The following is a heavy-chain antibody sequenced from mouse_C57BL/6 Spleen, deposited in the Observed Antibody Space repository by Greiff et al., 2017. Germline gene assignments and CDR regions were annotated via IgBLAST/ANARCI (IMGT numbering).Heavy chain of an antibody. Sequence: QVQLQQSGAELARPGASVKMSCKASGYTFTSYTMHWVKQRPGQGLAWIGYINPSSGYTKYNQKFKDKATLTADKSSSTAYMQRSSLTSEDSAVYYCARSTGAWFAYWGQGTLVTVSA. CDR2: INPSSGYT. CDR1: GYTFTSYT. D-gene: IGHD4-1*01. J-gene: IGHJ3*01. CDR3: ARSTGAWFAY. V-gene: IGHV1-4*01.